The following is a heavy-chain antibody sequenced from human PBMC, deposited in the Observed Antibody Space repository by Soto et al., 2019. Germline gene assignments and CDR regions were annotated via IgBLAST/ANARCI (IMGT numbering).Heavy chain of an antibody. V-gene: IGHV3-15*07. Sequence: GGSLRLSCAASGFTFSNAWMNWVRQAPGKGLEWVGRIKSKTDGGTTDYAAPVKGRFTISRDDSKNTLYLQMNSLKTEDTAVYYCTTDPDIVLMVYAKPRTPYGMDVWGQGTTVTVSS. CDR1: GFTFSNAW. J-gene: IGHJ6*02. CDR2: IKSKTDGGTT. CDR3: TTDPDIVLMVYAKPRTPYGMDV. D-gene: IGHD2-8*01.